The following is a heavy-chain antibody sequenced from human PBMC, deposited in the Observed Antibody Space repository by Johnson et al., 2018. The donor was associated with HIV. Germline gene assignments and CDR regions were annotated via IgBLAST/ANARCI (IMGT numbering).Heavy chain of an antibody. Sequence: VQLVESGGGLVQPGGSLRLSCAASGFTFSSYDMHWVRQATGKGLEWVSAIGTAGDTHYPDSVKGRFTISRDNGKNSLYLQMNSLRAEDTAVYYCVRVGLWSGYYRDAFDIWGPGTMVTVSS. D-gene: IGHD3-3*01. V-gene: IGHV3-13*01. J-gene: IGHJ3*02. CDR3: VRVGLWSGYYRDAFDI. CDR1: GFTFSSYD. CDR2: IGTAGDT.